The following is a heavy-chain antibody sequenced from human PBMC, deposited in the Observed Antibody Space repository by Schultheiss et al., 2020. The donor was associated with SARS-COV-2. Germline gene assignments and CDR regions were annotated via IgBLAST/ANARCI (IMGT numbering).Heavy chain of an antibody. CDR1: GFTFSGSA. V-gene: IGHV3-30*04. Sequence: GGSLRLSCAASGFTFSGSAMHWVRQAPGKGLEWVAVISYDGSNKYYADSVKGRFTISRDNSKNTLYLQMNSLRAEDTAVYYCARGITMIVVVTASYYYYMDVWGKGTTVTVSS. D-gene: IGHD3-22*01. CDR2: ISYDGSNK. CDR3: ARGITMIVVVTASYYYYMDV. J-gene: IGHJ6*03.